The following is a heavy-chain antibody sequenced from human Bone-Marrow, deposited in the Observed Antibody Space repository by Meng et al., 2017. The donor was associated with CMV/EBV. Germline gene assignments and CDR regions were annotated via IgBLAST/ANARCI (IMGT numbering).Heavy chain of an antibody. D-gene: IGHD3-3*01. CDR3: ARDGLEQISSPEITIFGVVSER. CDR1: GYTFTGYY. V-gene: IGHV1-2*02. CDR2: INPNSGGT. J-gene: IGHJ4*02. Sequence: ASVKVSCKASGYTFTGYYMHWVRQAPGQGLEWMGWINPNSGGTNYAQKFQGRVTMTRDTSISTAYMELSRLRSEDTAVYYCARDGLEQISSPEITIFGVVSERWGQGTLVTVSS.